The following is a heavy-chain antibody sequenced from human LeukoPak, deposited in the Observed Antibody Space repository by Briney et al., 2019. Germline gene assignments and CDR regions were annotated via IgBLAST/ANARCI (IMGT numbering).Heavy chain of an antibody. CDR2: IYYSGSA. Sequence: SETLSLTCTVSGTSISSSTDYYWGWVRQAPGKGLEWIANIYYSGSAYYNPSLKSRVTISVETSKNQIYLNLNSVTAADTAVYYCARHVEIAVAGPIDYWGQGTLVTVSS. V-gene: IGHV4-39*01. CDR3: ARHVEIAVAGPIDY. J-gene: IGHJ4*02. D-gene: IGHD6-19*01. CDR1: GTSISSSTDYY.